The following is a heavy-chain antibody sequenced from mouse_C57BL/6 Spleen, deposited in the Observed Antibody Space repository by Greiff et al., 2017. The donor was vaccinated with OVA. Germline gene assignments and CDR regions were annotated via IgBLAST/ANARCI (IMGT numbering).Heavy chain of an antibody. CDR1: GYTFTSYW. V-gene: IGHV1-61*01. CDR2: IYPSDSET. Sequence: QVQLKQPGAELVRPGSSVKLSCKASGYTFTSYWMDWVKQRPGQGLEWIGNIYPSDSETHYNQKFKDKATLTVDKSSSTAYMQLSSLTSEDSAVYYCARWDYDYAWGQGTTLTVSS. J-gene: IGHJ2*01. CDR3: ARWDYDYA. D-gene: IGHD2-4*01.